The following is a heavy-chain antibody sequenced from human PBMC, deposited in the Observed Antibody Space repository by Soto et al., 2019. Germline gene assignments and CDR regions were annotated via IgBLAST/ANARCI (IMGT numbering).Heavy chain of an antibody. D-gene: IGHD3-22*01. CDR2: IYYSGST. J-gene: IGHJ4*02. V-gene: IGHV4-61*01. CDR1: GGSVSSGSYY. CDR3: ARSGYYYDSSGYYYYDY. Sequence: SETLSLTCTVSGGSVSSGSYYWSWIRQPPGKGLEWIGYIYYSGSTNYNPSLKSRVTISVDTSKNQFSLKLSSVTAADTAVYYCARSGYYYDSSGYYYYDYWGQGTLVTVSS.